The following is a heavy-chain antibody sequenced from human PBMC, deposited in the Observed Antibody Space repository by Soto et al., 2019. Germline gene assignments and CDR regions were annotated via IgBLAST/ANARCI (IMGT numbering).Heavy chain of an antibody. CDR2: IIPIFGTA. CDR1: GGTFSSYA. D-gene: IGHD2-8*01. V-gene: IGHV1-69*01. Sequence: QVQLVQSGAEVKKPGSSVKVSCKASGGTFSSYAISWVRQAPGQGLEWMGGIIPIFGTANYAQKFQGRVTITADESTSTAYMELSSLRSEDTAVSYCARATGQDCTNGVCLREDYWGQGTLVTVSS. CDR3: ARATGQDCTNGVCLREDY. J-gene: IGHJ4*02.